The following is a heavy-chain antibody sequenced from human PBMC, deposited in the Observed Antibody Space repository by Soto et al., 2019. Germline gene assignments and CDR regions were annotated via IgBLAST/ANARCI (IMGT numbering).Heavy chain of an antibody. CDR1: GDSVASNSAA. D-gene: IGHD2-2*03. CDR2: TYYRSKWYN. CDR3: TRWIHTSHSFHS. V-gene: IGHV6-1*01. Sequence: SQTLSLTCASSGDSVASNSAAWNWIRQSPSRGLEWLGRTYYRSKWYNDYAVSVKSRITINPDTSKNQFSLQLNSVTPEDTAVYYCTRWIHTSHSFHSWGNGPTVTVSS. J-gene: IGHJ6*03.